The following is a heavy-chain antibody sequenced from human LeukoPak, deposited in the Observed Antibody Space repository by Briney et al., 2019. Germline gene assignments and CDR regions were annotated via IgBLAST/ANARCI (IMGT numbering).Heavy chain of an antibody. CDR2: ISYDGSNK. V-gene: IGHV3-30-3*01. CDR1: GFTFSSYA. CDR3: AKVGGQWLVHSSFDY. Sequence: PGGSLRLSCAASGFTFSSYAMHWARQAPGKGLEWVAVISYDGSNKYYADSVKGRFTISRDNSKNTLYLQMNSLRAEDTAVYYCAKVGGQWLVHSSFDYWGQGTLVTVSS. J-gene: IGHJ4*02. D-gene: IGHD6-19*01.